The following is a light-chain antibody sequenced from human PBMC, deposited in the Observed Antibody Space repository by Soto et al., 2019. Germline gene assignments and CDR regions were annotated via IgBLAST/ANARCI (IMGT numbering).Light chain of an antibody. Sequence: DIRLTQFPSSLSASVGDRFTISCRASQNINTYLMWYQQKPGKAPNLLIYGASGLQNGVPSRFTGSGSGTEFTLTITGLQPEDFGTYYCQQSSVTPRSFGQGTKVDIK. CDR1: QNINTY. CDR3: QQSSVTPRS. J-gene: IGKJ1*01. CDR2: GAS. V-gene: IGKV1-39*01.